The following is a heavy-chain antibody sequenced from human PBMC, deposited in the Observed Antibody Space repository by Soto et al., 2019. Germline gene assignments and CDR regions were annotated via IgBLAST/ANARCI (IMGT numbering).Heavy chain of an antibody. CDR2: IKQDGSEK. J-gene: IGHJ4*02. CDR3: AKGFLSGGYCANGVCYHFDY. V-gene: IGHV3-7*01. CDR1: GFTFSSYW. Sequence: GGSLRLSCAASGFTFSSYWMSWVRQAPGKGLEWVANIKQDGSEKYYVDSVKGRFTISRDNAKNSLYLQMNSLRVEDTAVYYCAKGFLSGGYCANGVCYHFDYWGQGTPVTVSS. D-gene: IGHD2-8*01.